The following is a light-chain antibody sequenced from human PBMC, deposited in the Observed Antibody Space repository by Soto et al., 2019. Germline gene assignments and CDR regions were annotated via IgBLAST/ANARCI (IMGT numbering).Light chain of an antibody. V-gene: IGLV3-21*02. J-gene: IGLJ1*01. Sequence: SYDLTQRPSVSVAPGQTARITCGGNNIGSTSVHWYQQRPGQAPVLVVYDDNDRPSGIPERFSGSNSENTATLTITRVEAGDEADYYCQVWNITTDHYVFGTGTKVTVL. CDR2: DDN. CDR1: NIGSTS. CDR3: QVWNITTDHYV.